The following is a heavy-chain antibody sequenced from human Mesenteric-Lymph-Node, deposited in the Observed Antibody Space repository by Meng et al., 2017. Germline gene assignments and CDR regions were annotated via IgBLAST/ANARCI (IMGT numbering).Heavy chain of an antibody. CDR1: GDSINNGEYC. V-gene: IGHV4-30-4*01. J-gene: IGHJ4*02. D-gene: IGHD2-2*01. CDR3: ARGELLWDY. Sequence: QVQLQEAGPGLVKPSHTLSLTCTVSGDSINNGEYCRSWIRQPPGKGLEWIGYMDYRGSTFYNPSLKSRVTISVDTSKNQFSLKLSSVTAADTAVYFCARGELLWDYWGQGTLVTVFS. CDR2: MDYRGST.